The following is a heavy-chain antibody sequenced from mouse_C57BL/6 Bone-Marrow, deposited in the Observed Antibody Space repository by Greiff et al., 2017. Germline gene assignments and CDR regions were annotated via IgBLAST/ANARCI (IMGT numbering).Heavy chain of an antibody. CDR1: GYTFTSYW. D-gene: IGHD1-1*01. V-gene: IGHV1-69*01. Sequence: QVQLQQPGAELVMPGASVKLSCKASGYTFTSYWMHWVKQRPGQGLEWIGEIDPSDSYTNYNQKFKGKSTLTVDKSSSTAYMQLSSLASEDSAVYCCAKYGSLDYWGQGTTLTVSS. CDR2: IDPSDSYT. J-gene: IGHJ2*01. CDR3: AKYGSLDY.